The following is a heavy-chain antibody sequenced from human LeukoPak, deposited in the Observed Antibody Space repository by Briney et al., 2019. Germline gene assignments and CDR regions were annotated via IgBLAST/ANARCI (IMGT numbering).Heavy chain of an antibody. V-gene: IGHV1-18*01. CDR3: ARAIVVVPADIDYYYYMDV. CDR1: GYTFTSYG. CDR2: ISAYNGNT. J-gene: IGHJ6*03. D-gene: IGHD2-2*01. Sequence: ASVKVSCKASGYTFTSYGISWVRQAPGQGLEWMGWISAYNGNTNYAQKLQGRVTMTTDTSTSTAYMELRSLRSDDTAVYYCARAIVVVPADIDYYYYMDVWGKGTTVTVSS.